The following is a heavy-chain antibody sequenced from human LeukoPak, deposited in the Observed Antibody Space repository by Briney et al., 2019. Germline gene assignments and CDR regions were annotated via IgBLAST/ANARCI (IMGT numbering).Heavy chain of an antibody. CDR3: AKDPPYYYDSSGYYLGYFQH. D-gene: IGHD3-22*01. CDR2: ISGSGGTT. CDR1: GFTFSSYG. V-gene: IGHV3-23*01. J-gene: IGHJ1*01. Sequence: GGSLRLSCAASGFTFSSYGMSWVRQAPGKGLEWVSAISGSGGTTYYADSVKGRFTISRDNSKNTLYLQMNSLRAEDTAVYYCAKDPPYYYDSSGYYLGYFQHWGQGTLVTVSS.